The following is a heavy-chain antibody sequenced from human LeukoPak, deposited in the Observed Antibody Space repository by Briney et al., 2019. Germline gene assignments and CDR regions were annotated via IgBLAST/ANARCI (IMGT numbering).Heavy chain of an antibody. Sequence: GGSLRLSCAASGFTFSNAWMSWVRQAPGKGLEWVGRIKSKTDGGTTDYAAPVKGRFTISRDDSKNTLYLQMNSLKTEDTAVYYCTTAQLFDDHGDYGSYWYFDLWGRGTLVTVSS. J-gene: IGHJ2*01. CDR3: TTAQLFDDHGDYGSYWYFDL. CDR1: GFTFSNAW. D-gene: IGHD4-17*01. CDR2: IKSKTDGGTT. V-gene: IGHV3-15*01.